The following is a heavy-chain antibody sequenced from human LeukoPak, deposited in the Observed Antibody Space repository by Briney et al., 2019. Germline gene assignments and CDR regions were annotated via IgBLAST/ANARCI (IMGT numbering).Heavy chain of an antibody. CDR1: GGTFSRYA. J-gene: IGHJ6*02. CDR3: ARVPSGYTPNATYYYYGMDV. CDR2: IIPIIGIV. Sequence: ASVKVSCKASGGTFSRYAISWVRQAPGQGLEWMGRIIPIIGIVNYAQKFQGRVTITADKSTSTAYMELSSLRSEDTAVYYCARVPSGYTPNATYYYYGMDVWGQGTTVTVSS. V-gene: IGHV1-69*04. D-gene: IGHD5-12*01.